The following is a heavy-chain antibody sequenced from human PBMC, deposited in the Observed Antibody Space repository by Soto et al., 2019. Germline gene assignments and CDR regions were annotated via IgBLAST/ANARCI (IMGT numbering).Heavy chain of an antibody. CDR2: ISGSGGST. D-gene: IGHD4-17*01. V-gene: IGHV3-23*01. Sequence: GGSLRLSCAASGFTFSSYCMSWVRQAPGKGLEWVSAISGSGGSTYYADSVKGRFTISRDNSKNTLYLQMNSLRAEDTAVYYCAKDPIYGDYVDYWGQGTPVTAPQ. J-gene: IGHJ4*02. CDR1: GFTFSSYC. CDR3: AKDPIYGDYVDY.